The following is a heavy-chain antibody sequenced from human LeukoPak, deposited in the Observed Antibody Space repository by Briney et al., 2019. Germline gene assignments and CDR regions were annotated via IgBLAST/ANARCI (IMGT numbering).Heavy chain of an antibody. CDR1: GFTFSTHW. J-gene: IGHJ4*02. CDR3: ARRAGAYSHPYDY. Sequence: PGGSLRLSCTASGFTFSTHWMYWVRQVPGKGLVGVSRINSDGSYTSYADSVKGRFTISRDNANNRLYLEMNSLRAEDTAVYYCARRAGAYSHPYDYWGQGTLVTVSS. D-gene: IGHD4/OR15-4a*01. V-gene: IGHV3-74*01. CDR2: INSDGSYT.